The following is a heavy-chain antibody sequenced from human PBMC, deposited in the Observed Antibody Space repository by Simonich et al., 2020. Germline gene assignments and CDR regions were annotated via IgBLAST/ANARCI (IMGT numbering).Heavy chain of an antibody. CDR1: GYTFTGYY. V-gene: IGHV1-2*02. Sequence: QVQLVQSGAEVKKPGASVKVSCKASGYTFTGYYMHWVRQAPGQGLEWMGWINPNRGGTNYAQKCQGRVTMTRDRSISTAYMELSRLRSDDTAVYYCARGGLGHWYFDLWGRGTLVTVSS. D-gene: IGHD6-25*01. J-gene: IGHJ2*01. CDR3: ARGGLGHWYFDL. CDR2: INPNRGGT.